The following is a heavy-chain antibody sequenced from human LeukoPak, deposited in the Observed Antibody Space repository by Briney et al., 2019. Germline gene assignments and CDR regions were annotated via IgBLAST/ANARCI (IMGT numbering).Heavy chain of an antibody. Sequence: GGSLRLSCAASGFTVSSNYMSWVRQAPGKGLEWVSVIYSGGSTYYADSVKGRFTISRDNSKNTLYLQMNSLRAEDTAVYYCARAHGVYYYDSSGLFGTYFDYWGQGTLVTVSS. J-gene: IGHJ4*02. V-gene: IGHV3-66*01. CDR1: GFTVSSNY. CDR3: ARAHGVYYYDSSGLFGTYFDY. CDR2: IYSGGST. D-gene: IGHD3-22*01.